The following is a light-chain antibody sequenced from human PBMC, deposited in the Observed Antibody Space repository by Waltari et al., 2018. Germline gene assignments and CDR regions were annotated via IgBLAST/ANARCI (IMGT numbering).Light chain of an antibody. CDR2: AVR. J-gene: IGKJ4*01. CDR3: LQHNSYPLT. V-gene: IGKV1-17*02. CDR1: QGVNTY. Sequence: DIQMTQSPSSLSASVGDTVTITCRASQGVNTYLNWFQQKPGKAPKLLIYAVRTLQSGVPSRFSGSGSGTEFTLAINNLQPEDFATYHCLQHNSYPLTFGGGTKVEIK.